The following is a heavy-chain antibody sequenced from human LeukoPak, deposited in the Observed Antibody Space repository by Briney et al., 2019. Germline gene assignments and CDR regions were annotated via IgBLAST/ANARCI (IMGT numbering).Heavy chain of an antibody. CDR2: IRSKANNYAT. D-gene: IGHD5-24*01. V-gene: IGHV3-73*01. CDR3: ITPSINDYNYDLHY. CDR1: VVIFSGST. J-gene: IGHJ4*02. Sequence: VGSLRLSCAASVVIFSGSTMHWVRQASGKGLEWVGRIRSKANNYATAYGESVKGRFTISRDDSKNTAYLQMNSLKTEDTAVYYCITPSINDYNYDLHYWVQGTLVTVSS.